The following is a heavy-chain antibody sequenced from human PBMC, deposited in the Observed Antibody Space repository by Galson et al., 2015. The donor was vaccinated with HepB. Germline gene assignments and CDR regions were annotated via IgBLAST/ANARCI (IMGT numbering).Heavy chain of an antibody. CDR1: GFTVSSNY. Sequence: SLRLSCAASGFTVSSNYMGWVRQAPGKGLEWVSLMYNDGTTYYADSVKGRFSISRDKSKNTLYLQMNSLRAEDTAVYYCATWELLLYFDYWGQGTLVTVSS. D-gene: IGHD1-26*01. V-gene: IGHV3-66*01. CDR2: MYNDGTT. J-gene: IGHJ4*02. CDR3: ATWELLLYFDY.